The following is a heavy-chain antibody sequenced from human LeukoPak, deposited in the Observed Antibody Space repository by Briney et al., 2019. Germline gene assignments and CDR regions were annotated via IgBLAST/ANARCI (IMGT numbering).Heavy chain of an antibody. CDR2: IIPIFGTA. CDR1: GGTFSSYA. D-gene: IGHD5-18*01. CDR3: ARGGVGVDTAIGHNWFDP. V-gene: IGHV1-69*05. Sequence: SVTVSFTASGGTFSSYAISWVRQAPGQGLEWMGGIIPIFGTANYAQKFQGRVTITTDESTSTAYMELSSLRSEDTAVYYCARGGVGVDTAIGHNWFDPWGQGTLVTVSS. J-gene: IGHJ5*02.